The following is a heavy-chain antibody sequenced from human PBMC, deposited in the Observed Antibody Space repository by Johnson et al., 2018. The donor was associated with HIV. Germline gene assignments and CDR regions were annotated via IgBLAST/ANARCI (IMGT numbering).Heavy chain of an antibody. J-gene: IGHJ3*02. V-gene: IGHV3-66*01. D-gene: IGHD1-26*01. CDR3: AKEAPGRWDLPIWAAFDI. CDR2: IYSGGST. Sequence: VQLVESGGGLVKPGGSLRLSCAASGFTVSSNYMSWVRQAPGKGLEWVSVIYSGGSTYYADSVKGLFTISRDNSKNTLYLQMNSLRAEDTAVYYCAKEAPGRWDLPIWAAFDIWGQGTMVTVSS. CDR1: GFTVSSNY.